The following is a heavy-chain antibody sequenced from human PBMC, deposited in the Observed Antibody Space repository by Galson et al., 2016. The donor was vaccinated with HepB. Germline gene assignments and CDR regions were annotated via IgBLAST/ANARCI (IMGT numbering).Heavy chain of an antibody. CDR1: GFIFDNYA. CDR3: AKGGGGYRDFWSGYFDF. J-gene: IGHJ5*01. Sequence: SLRLSCATSGFIFDNYAMHWVRQIPGKGLEWVSGISSNSGDTGYADFVKDRFIISRDNAKNSLYLQMNSLRSEDAAFYYCAKGGGGYRDFWSGYFDFWGQGTPVTVSS. CDR2: ISSNSGDT. V-gene: IGHV3-9*01. D-gene: IGHD3-3*01.